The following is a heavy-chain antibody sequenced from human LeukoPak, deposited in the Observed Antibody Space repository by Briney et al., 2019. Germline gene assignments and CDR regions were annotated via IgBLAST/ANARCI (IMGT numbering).Heavy chain of an antibody. J-gene: IGHJ3*02. CDR2: IYYSGST. CDR1: GGSISSGSYY. D-gene: IGHD3-9*01. Sequence: SETLSLTCTVSGGSISSGSYYWSWIRQPPGKGLEWIGYIYYSGSTNYNPSLKSRVTISVDTSKNQFSLKLSSVTAADTAVYYCARHLRATYYDILTGSSGWAAFDIWGQGTMVTVSS. V-gene: IGHV4-61*01. CDR3: ARHLRATYYDILTGSSGWAAFDI.